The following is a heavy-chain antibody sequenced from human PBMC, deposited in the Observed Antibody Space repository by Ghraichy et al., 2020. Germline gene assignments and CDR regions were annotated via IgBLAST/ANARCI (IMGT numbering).Heavy chain of an antibody. CDR3: ARGLLTGFDY. Sequence: SQTLSLTCSVSGYSISGGYFWGWIRQPPGKGLEWIGTIYHSGSTYYNPSLKSRVTMSVDTSKNQFSLKLSSVTAADTAVYYCARGLLTGFDYWGQGTLVTLSS. J-gene: IGHJ4*02. D-gene: IGHD3-9*01. CDR1: GYSISGGYF. CDR2: IYHSGST. V-gene: IGHV4-38-2*02.